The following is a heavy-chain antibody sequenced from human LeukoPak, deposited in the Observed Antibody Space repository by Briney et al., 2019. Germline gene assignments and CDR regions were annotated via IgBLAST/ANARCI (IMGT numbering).Heavy chain of an antibody. CDR2: FDPKDGET. V-gene: IGHV1-24*01. CDR3: ATGGYCSGGSCYYFDY. CDR1: GYTLTELS. Sequence: GASVKVSCKVSGYTLTELSMHWVRQAPGKGLEWMGGFDPKDGETIYAQKFQGRVTMTEDTSTDTAYMELSSLRSEDTAVYYCATGGYCSGGSCYYFDYWGQGTLVTVSS. D-gene: IGHD2-15*01. J-gene: IGHJ4*02.